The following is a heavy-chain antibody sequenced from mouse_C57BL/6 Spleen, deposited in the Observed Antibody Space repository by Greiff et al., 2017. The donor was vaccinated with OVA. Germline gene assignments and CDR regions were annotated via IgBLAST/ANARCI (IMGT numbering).Heavy chain of an antibody. D-gene: IGHD1-1*01. V-gene: IGHV7-3*01. CDR3: ARSYYYGSSPYYYAMDY. J-gene: IGHJ4*01. CDR1: GFTFTDYY. Sequence: EVKLQESGGGLVQPGGSLSLSCAASGFTFTDYYMSWVRQPPGKALEWLGFIRNKANGYTTEYSASVKGRFTISRDNSQSILYLQMNALKAEDRATYYCARSYYYGSSPYYYAMDYWGQGTSVTVSS. CDR2: IRNKANGYTT.